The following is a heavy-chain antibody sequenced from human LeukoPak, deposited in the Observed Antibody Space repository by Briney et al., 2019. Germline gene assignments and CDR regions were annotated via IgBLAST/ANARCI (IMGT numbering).Heavy chain of an antibody. CDR3: ATPLVRGVDYFDY. J-gene: IGHJ4*02. CDR1: GGSISSSSYY. CDR2: IYYSGST. V-gene: IGHV4-39*01. D-gene: IGHD3-10*01. Sequence: PSETLSLTCTVSGGSISSSSYYWGWIRQPPGTGLEWIGSIYYSGSTYYNPSLKCRVTISVDTSKNQFSLKLSSVTAADTAVYYCATPLVRGVDYFDYWGQGTLVTVSS.